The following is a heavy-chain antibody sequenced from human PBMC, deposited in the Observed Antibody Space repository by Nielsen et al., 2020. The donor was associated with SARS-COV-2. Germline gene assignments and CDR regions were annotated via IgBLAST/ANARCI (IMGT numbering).Heavy chain of an antibody. V-gene: IGHV4-30-4*01. J-gene: IGHJ6*02. CDR2: IYYSGST. CDR1: GGSISSGDYY. D-gene: IGHD3-3*01. CDR3: ARGGTIFGVVSSGMDV. Sequence: SETLSLTCTVSGGSISSGDYYWSWIRQPPGKGLEWIGYIYYSGSTYYNPSPKSRVTISVDTSKNQFSLKLSSVTAADTALYYCARGGTIFGVVSSGMDVWGQGTTVTVSS.